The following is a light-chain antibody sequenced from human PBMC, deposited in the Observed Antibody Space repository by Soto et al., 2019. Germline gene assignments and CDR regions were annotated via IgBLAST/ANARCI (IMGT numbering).Light chain of an antibody. J-gene: IGLJ1*01. Sequence: QSLLTQPPSVSAAPGQKVTISCSGSSSNIGGNSVSWYQQLPGTAPKLLIYDDNKRPSGIPDRFSGSKSGTSATLGITGFQTGDEADYYCGSWDSRLSGYVFGTGNKVT. CDR3: GSWDSRLSGYV. CDR1: SSNIGGNS. V-gene: IGLV1-51*01. CDR2: DDN.